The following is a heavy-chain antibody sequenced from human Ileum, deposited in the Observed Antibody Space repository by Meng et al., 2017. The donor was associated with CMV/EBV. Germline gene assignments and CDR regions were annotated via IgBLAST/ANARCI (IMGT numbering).Heavy chain of an antibody. CDR1: GFTFSDCG. D-gene: IGHD3-9*01. Sequence: LGVGGASVRPGGARRPSCAASGFTFSDCGMSWVRQAPGKGLEWISAVSGTGETTYYADSVKGRFAISRDNSKNTLYLQMNSLRADDTALYYCVGLLTGYYSHWWGQGTLVTVSS. J-gene: IGHJ4*02. V-gene: IGHV3-23*01. CDR3: VGLLTGYYSHW. CDR2: VSGTGETT.